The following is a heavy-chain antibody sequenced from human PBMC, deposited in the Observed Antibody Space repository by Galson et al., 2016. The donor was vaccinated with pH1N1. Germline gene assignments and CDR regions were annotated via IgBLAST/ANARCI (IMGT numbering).Heavy chain of an antibody. Sequence: ETLSLTCTVSGASVTRGDSYWSWIRQHPGKGLEWIAGIYYDGRNQYNPSLKSRLTISGDTSKNQFSLNLSFVTAADTAVYYCARRTRCRGDCGEGFDPWGQGILVTVSS. CDR3: ARRTRCRGDCGEGFDP. D-gene: IGHD2-21*02. CDR2: IYYDGRN. CDR1: GASVTRGDSY. J-gene: IGHJ5*02. V-gene: IGHV4-39*01.